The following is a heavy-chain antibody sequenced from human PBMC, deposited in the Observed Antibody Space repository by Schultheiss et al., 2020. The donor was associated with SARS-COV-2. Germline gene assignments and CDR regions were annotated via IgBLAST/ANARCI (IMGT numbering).Heavy chain of an antibody. CDR2: IWYDGSNK. CDR3: ARGMGDYVWGSYRYTYYYYGMDV. CDR1: GFTFSSYG. D-gene: IGHD3-16*02. V-gene: IGHV3-33*01. Sequence: GGSLRLSCAASGFTFSSYGMHWVRQAPGKGLEWVAVIWYDGSNKYYADSMKGRFTISRDNSKNTLYLQMNSLRAEDTAVYYCARGMGDYVWGSYRYTYYYYGMDVWGQGTTVTVSS. J-gene: IGHJ6*02.